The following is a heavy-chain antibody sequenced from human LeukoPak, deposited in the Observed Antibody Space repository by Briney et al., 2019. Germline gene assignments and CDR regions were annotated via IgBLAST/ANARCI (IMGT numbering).Heavy chain of an antibody. Sequence: GGSLRLSCGASRFTFSSYGMSWIRQAPGKGLEWVSSVSGGGGSTFYADSVRGRFTISRDNSKNTLFLQMNSLRAEDTAVYYCAKSSYYDASGFYREYYFDYWGQGTLVTVSS. CDR2: VSGGGGST. D-gene: IGHD3-22*01. CDR3: AKSSYYDASGFYREYYFDY. CDR1: RFTFSSYG. V-gene: IGHV3-23*01. J-gene: IGHJ4*02.